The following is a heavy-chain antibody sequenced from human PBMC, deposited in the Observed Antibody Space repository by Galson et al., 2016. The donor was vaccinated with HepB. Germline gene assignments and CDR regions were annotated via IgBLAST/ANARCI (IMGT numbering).Heavy chain of an antibody. CDR1: GGTFSNYA. V-gene: IGHV1-69*06. J-gene: IGHJ3*02. D-gene: IGHD3-3*01. Sequence: SVKVSCKASGGTFSNYAISWVRQAPGQGLEWMGGIIPIVDTTNYAQKFQGRVTITADKSTTTAYMEVSSLRSEDTAVYYCAATISGVVITTEDAFDIWGQATMVTVSS. CDR3: AATISGVVITTEDAFDI. CDR2: IIPIVDTT.